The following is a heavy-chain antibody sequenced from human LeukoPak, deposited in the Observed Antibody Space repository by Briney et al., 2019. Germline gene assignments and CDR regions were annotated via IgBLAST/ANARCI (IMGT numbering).Heavy chain of an antibody. CDR1: GGSISSSSNY. Sequence: SETLSLTCTVSGGSISSSSNYWGWVRQTPGKGLECIGSIHYSGTTYYNPSLKSRVTISVDPSKNQLSLRLSSVTAADTAVYYCARHEEEDGYNAKTFDYWGQGTLVTVSS. V-gene: IGHV4-39*01. CDR2: IHYSGTT. CDR3: ARHEEEDGYNAKTFDY. J-gene: IGHJ4*02. D-gene: IGHD5-24*01.